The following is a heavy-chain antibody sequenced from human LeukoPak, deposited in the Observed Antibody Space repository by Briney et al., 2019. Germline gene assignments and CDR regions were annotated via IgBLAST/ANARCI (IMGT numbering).Heavy chain of an antibody. CDR3: ARAGGSYYFDY. V-gene: IGHV1-46*01. CDR2: INPSGGST. D-gene: IGHD1-26*01. Sequence: ASVKVSCKADGCTFTSYYMHCVRQAPGQGLEWMGIINPSGGSTSYAQKFQGRVTMTRDTSTSTVYMELSSLRSEDTAVYYCARAGGSYYFDYWGQGTLVTVSS. CDR1: GCTFTSYY. J-gene: IGHJ4*02.